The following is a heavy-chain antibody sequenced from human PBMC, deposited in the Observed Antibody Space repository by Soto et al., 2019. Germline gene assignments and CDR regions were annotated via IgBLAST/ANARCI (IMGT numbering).Heavy chain of an antibody. D-gene: IGHD6-6*01. CDR3: ARSAGSSSGQYYYYYGMDV. CDR2: INSDGSST. Sequence: EVQLVESGGGLVQPGGSLRLSCAASGFTFSSYWMHWVRQAPGKGLVWVSRINSDGSSTSYADSVKGRFTISRDNAKNTLYLQMNSLRAEDTAVYYCARSAGSSSGQYYYYYGMDVWGQGTTVTVSS. V-gene: IGHV3-74*01. CDR1: GFTFSSYW. J-gene: IGHJ6*02.